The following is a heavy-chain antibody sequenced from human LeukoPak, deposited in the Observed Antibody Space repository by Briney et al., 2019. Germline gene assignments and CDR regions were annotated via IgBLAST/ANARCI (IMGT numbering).Heavy chain of an antibody. CDR1: GGSISSSSYY. J-gene: IGHJ4*02. Sequence: SETLSLTCTVSGGSISSSSYYWGWIPQPPGKGLEWIGSIYYSGSTYYNPSLKSRVTISVDTSKNQFSLKLSSVTAADTAVYYCARSLGGSFYYDYWGQGTLVTVSS. CDR2: IYYSGST. V-gene: IGHV4-39*01. CDR3: ARSLGGSFYYDY. D-gene: IGHD2-15*01.